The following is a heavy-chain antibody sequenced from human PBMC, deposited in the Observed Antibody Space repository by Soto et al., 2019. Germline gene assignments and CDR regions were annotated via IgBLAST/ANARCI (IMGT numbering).Heavy chain of an antibody. J-gene: IGHJ4*02. CDR1: GYTFTSYG. CDR3: ASGKYYYGSGTLEY. CDR2: ISAYNGNT. V-gene: IGHV1-18*01. Sequence: ASVKVSCKASGYTFTSYGISLVRQAPGQGLEWMGWISAYNGNTNYAQKLQGRVTMTTDTSTSTAYMELRSLRSDDTAVYYCASGKYYYGSGTLEYWGQGTLVTVSS. D-gene: IGHD3-10*01.